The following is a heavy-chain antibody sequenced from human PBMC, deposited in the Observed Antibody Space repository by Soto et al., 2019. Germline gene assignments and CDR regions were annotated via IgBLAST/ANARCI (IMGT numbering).Heavy chain of an antibody. CDR3: ARARRGYSYGRDAFDI. D-gene: IGHD5-18*01. J-gene: IGHJ3*02. CDR1: GGTFSSYA. Sequence: SLKVSCKASGGTFSSYAISWVRQAPGQGLEWMGGIIPIFGTANYAQKFQGRVTITADESTSTAYMELSSLRSEDTAVYYCARARRGYSYGRDAFDIWGQGTMVTVSS. V-gene: IGHV1-69*13. CDR2: IIPIFGTA.